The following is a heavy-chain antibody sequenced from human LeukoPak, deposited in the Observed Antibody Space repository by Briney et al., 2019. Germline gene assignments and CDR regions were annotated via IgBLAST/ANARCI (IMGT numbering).Heavy chain of an antibody. V-gene: IGHV3-11*01. CDR3: TRPRINYGGNSIYGMDV. J-gene: IGHJ6*02. CDR2: ISSSGSII. D-gene: IGHD4-23*01. CDR1: VFTFSDYY. Sequence: GGSLRLSCAASVFTFSDYYMSWIRQTPGKGLEWVSYISSSGSIIYYADSVKGRFTISRDNAKNSLYLQMNSLKTEDTAVYYCTRPRINYGGNSIYGMDVWGQGTTVTVSS.